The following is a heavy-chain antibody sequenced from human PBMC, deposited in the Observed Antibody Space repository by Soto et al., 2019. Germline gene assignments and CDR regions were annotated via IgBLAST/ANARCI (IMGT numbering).Heavy chain of an antibody. V-gene: IGHV3-9*01. Sequence: LRLSCAASGFTFDEYAMHWVRLLPGKGLEWVAGINWNSRSMSSADAVRGRFSISRDNAKNSLILQMNSLRVDDTAVYFCAKDMVPDSRGPKGAFHVWGRGTLVTVSS. CDR3: AKDMVPDSRGPKGAFHV. D-gene: IGHD3-22*01. CDR2: INWNSRSM. CDR1: GFTFDEYA. J-gene: IGHJ3*01.